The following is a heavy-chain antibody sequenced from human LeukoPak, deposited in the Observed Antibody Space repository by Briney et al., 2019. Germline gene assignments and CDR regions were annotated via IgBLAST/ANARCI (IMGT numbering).Heavy chain of an antibody. CDR1: GFTFSSYA. Sequence: GGSLRLSCAASGFTFSSYAMSWVRQAPGKGLEWVAVISYDGSNKYYADSVKGRFTISRDNSKNTLYLQMNSLRAEDTTVYYCARGASVSGGTFDSWGQGTLVTVSS. CDR3: ARGASVSGGTFDS. CDR2: ISYDGSNK. D-gene: IGHD1-26*01. V-gene: IGHV3-30-3*01. J-gene: IGHJ4*02.